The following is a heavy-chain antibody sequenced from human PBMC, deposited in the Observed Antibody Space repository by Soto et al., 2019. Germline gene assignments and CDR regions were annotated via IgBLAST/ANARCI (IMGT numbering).Heavy chain of an antibody. CDR2: ISGSGDRT. V-gene: IGHV3-23*01. Sequence: PGGSLRLSCAASGFTFNRSAMSWVRQAPGKGLEWVSAISGSGDRTYYADSVKGRFTISRDNSKNTLYLQMNSLRAEDTAVYYCARDSSAWPNYFDSWGQGIQVTVSS. D-gene: IGHD6-19*01. J-gene: IGHJ4*02. CDR3: ARDSSAWPNYFDS. CDR1: GFTFNRSA.